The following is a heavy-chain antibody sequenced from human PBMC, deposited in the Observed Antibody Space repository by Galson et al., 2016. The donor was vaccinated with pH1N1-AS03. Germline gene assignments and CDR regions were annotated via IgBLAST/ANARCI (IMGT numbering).Heavy chain of an antibody. J-gene: IGHJ4*02. D-gene: IGHD6-13*01. V-gene: IGHV3-21*01. CDR2: ISSRSSDI. CDR3: ATNIEQRYTSKWYKFDY. Sequence: SLRLSCAASGFTFSSYSVNWVRQAPGKGLEWVSSISSRSSDIYYADSAKGRFTISRDNARRSLYLQMNSLRAEDTAVYYCATNIEQRYTSKWYKFDYWGPGTLVTVSS. CDR1: GFTFSSYS.